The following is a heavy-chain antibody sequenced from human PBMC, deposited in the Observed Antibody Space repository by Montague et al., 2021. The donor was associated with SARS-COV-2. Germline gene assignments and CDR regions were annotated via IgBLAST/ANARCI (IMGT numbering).Heavy chain of an antibody. CDR2: INYSGSA. V-gene: IGHV4-59*01. D-gene: IGHD2-2*01. Sequence: SETLSLTCTVSGGSISSYYWNWIRQSPGKGLEWIGYINYSGSANYNPSPKSRVTISVDTSKNQLSLNLSSVTAADTAVYYCARRGVVVIPAVVEYYYGMDVWGPGTTVTVSS. CDR3: ARRGVVVIPAVVEYYYGMDV. CDR1: GGSISSYY. J-gene: IGHJ6*02.